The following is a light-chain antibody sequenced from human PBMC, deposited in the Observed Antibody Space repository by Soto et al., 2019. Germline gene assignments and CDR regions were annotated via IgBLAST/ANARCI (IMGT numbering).Light chain of an antibody. J-gene: IGLJ2*01. Sequence: QSVLTQPPSVSGAPGQRVTISCTGSRSNIGAGYDVHWYQQLPGTAPKLLIYGNINRPSGVPDRFSGSKSGTSASLAITGLQAEDEADYYCQSYDSSLSGVVFGGGTKLTVL. V-gene: IGLV1-40*01. CDR1: RSNIGAGYD. CDR3: QSYDSSLSGVV. CDR2: GNI.